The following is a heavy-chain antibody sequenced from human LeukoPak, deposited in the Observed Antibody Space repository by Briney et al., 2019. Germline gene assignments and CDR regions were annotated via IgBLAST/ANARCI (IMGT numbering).Heavy chain of an antibody. D-gene: IGHD3-10*01. J-gene: IGHJ5*02. CDR3: ARHGGTMVRGVTAYNWFDP. CDR2: INHSGST. V-gene: IGHV4-34*01. CDR1: GGSFSGYY. Sequence: SETLSLTCAVYGGSFSGYYGSWIRQPPGKGLEWIGEINHSGSTNYNPSLKSRVTISVDTSKNQFSLKLSSVTAADTAVYYCARHGGTMVRGVTAYNWFDPWGQGTLVTVSS.